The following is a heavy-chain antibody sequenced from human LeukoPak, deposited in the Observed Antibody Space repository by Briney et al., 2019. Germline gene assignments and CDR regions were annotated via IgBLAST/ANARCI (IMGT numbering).Heavy chain of an antibody. Sequence: PGGSLPLSSASSGFTLDDYGMSWVRQVPGKGLGWICGINWNGDGTGYADSVKGRFTISRDNAKNSLYLQMDSLRAEDTALYYCARLGGPDYYFYYHMDVWGKGTTVTVSS. CDR2: INWNGDGT. CDR1: GFTLDDYG. V-gene: IGHV3-20*03. D-gene: IGHD1-26*01. J-gene: IGHJ6*03. CDR3: ARLGGPDYYFYYHMDV.